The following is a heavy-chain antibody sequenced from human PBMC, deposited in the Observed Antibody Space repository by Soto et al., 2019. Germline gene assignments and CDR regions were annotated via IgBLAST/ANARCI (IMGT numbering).Heavy chain of an antibody. V-gene: IGHV3-7*01. J-gene: IGHJ3*02. CDR2: IRQDGDEI. D-gene: IGHD3-10*01. Sequence: GGSLRLSCVASGFTLRNYWMAWVRQTPGKGLEFVANIRQDGDEINYVDSVKGRFTISRDNAKNSLFLQMNSLRDEDTAVYYCGADEWGGAFDIGGQGTMVTVSS. CDR1: GFTLRNYW. CDR3: GADEWGGAFDI.